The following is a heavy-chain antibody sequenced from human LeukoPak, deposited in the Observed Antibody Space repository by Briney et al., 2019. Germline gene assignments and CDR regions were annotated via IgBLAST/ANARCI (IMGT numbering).Heavy chain of an antibody. J-gene: IGHJ4*02. CDR1: GYRFSDHG. CDR2: SWYDGSKS. Sequence: GGSLRLSCTASGYRFSDHGIHWVRQAPGKGLEWVAISWYDGSKSYFVDSVKGRFTISRDNSKNLVYLQMNSLTAEDTAVYYCARTVVNRPDCWGQGTLVTVSS. V-gene: IGHV3-33*01. CDR3: ARTVVNRPDC. D-gene: IGHD4-23*01.